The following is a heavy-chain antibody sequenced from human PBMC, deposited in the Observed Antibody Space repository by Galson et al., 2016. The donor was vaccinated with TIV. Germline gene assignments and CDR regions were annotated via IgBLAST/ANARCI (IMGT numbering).Heavy chain of an antibody. D-gene: IGHD4-17*01. CDR1: GYSIKSGHF. CDR2: IYESGTT. V-gene: IGHV4-38-2*02. CDR3: MRDGSTVTMHHYLGMDV. Sequence: SDTLSLTCAVSGYSIKSGHFWGWIRQPPGKGLQWIGSIYESGTTYSNPSLKSRLTMSIDSSKNEFSLKLSSVTATDTAVYFCMRDGSTVTMHHYLGMDVWGQGTTVTVSS. J-gene: IGHJ6*02.